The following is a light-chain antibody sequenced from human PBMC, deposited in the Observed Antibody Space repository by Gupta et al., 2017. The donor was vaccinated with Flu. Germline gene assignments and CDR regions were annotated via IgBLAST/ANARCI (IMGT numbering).Light chain of an antibody. CDR3: GTWDSSLSTGV. Sequence: KVTISCAGSSSNIGNNYVAWYQQLTGTAPKLLIYENNKRPSGIPDRFSGSKSGTSATLGITGLQTGDEADYYCGTWDSSLSTGVFGAGTKLTVL. J-gene: IGLJ3*02. CDR1: SSNIGNNY. CDR2: ENN. V-gene: IGLV1-51*02.